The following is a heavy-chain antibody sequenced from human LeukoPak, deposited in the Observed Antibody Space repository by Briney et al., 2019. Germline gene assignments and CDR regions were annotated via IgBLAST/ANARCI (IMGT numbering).Heavy chain of an antibody. J-gene: IGHJ3*02. Sequence: ASVKVSCKASGYTFTSYAMHWVRQAPGQRLEWMGWINAGNGNTKYSQKFQGRVTITRDTSASTAYMELSRLRSEDTAVYYCARRLRSTRWGDAFDIWGQGTMVTVSS. D-gene: IGHD5/OR15-5a*01. CDR2: INAGNGNT. CDR1: GYTFTSYA. CDR3: ARRLRSTRWGDAFDI. V-gene: IGHV1-3*01.